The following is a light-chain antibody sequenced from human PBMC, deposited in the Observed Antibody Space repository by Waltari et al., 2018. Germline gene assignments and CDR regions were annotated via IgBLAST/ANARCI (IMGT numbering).Light chain of an antibody. V-gene: IGKV3-20*01. CDR2: RAS. CDR1: QSVGSSS. Sequence: ELVLTPSPGTASSSPGERVTLSCRASQSVGSSSLAWYQQKPGQAPRLVIYRASRRATGIPDRFSGSGSGTDFSLTISRLEPEDFAVYYCQQHGTLPATFGQGTKVEIK. J-gene: IGKJ1*01. CDR3: QQHGTLPAT.